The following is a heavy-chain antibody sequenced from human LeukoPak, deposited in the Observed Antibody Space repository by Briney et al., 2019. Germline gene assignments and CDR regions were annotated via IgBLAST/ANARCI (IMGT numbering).Heavy chain of an antibody. CDR1: GGSISSYY. J-gene: IGHJ6*03. CDR3: ARYPKKLGYYVDV. D-gene: IGHD3-16*01. CDR2: IYYSGST. Sequence: SETLSLTCTVSGGSISSYYWSWIRQPPGKGLEWIGYIYYSGSTNYNPSFKSRVTISVDTSKNQFSLKLSSVTAADTAVYYCARYPKKLGYYVDVWGKGTTVTVSS. V-gene: IGHV4-59*08.